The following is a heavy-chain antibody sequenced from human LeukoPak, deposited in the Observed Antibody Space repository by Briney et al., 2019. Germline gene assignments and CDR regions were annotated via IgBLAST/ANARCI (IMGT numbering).Heavy chain of an antibody. V-gene: IGHV3-9*01. CDR2: INWNSGSI. CDR1: GFTFNDYA. D-gene: IGHD6-19*01. J-gene: IGHJ4*02. CDR3: ARGAPYSGGWYPFDY. Sequence: GGSLRLSCAASGFTFNDYAMHWVRQAPGKGLEWVSGINWNSGSISYADSVKGRFTISRDNARSSLYLQMNSLRAEDTALYYCARGAPYSGGWYPFDYWGQGTLVTVSS.